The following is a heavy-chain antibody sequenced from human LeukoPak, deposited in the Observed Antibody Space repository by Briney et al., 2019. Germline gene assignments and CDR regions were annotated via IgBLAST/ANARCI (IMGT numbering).Heavy chain of an antibody. Sequence: SETLSLTCTVSGDSISNYYWSWIRQPAGKGLEWIGRIYTSGSTNYNPSLKSRVTISVGTSKNQFSLKLSSVTAADTAVYYCARGMGSSWYSHFDYWGQGTLVTVSS. J-gene: IGHJ4*02. CDR2: IYTSGST. V-gene: IGHV4-4*07. CDR3: ARGMGSSWYSHFDY. D-gene: IGHD6-13*01. CDR1: GDSISNYY.